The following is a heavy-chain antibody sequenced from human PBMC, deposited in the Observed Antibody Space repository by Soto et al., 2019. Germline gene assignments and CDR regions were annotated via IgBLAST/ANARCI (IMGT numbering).Heavy chain of an antibody. V-gene: IGHV4-31*03. Sequence: PSETLSLTCTVSGGSISSGGYYWSWIRQHPGKGLEWIGYIYYSGSTYYNPSLKSRVTISVDTSKNQFSLKLSSVTAADTAVYYCARGTIVVVPAAINVWGQGTTVTVSS. D-gene: IGHD2-2*02. CDR3: ARGTIVVVPAAINV. CDR2: IYYSGST. J-gene: IGHJ6*02. CDR1: GGSISSGGYY.